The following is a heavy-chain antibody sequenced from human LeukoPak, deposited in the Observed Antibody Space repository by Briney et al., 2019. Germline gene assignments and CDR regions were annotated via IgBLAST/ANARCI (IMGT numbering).Heavy chain of an antibody. CDR1: GFTVSSNY. Sequence: GGSLRLSCAASGFTVSSNYMSWVRQAPGKGLEWVSVIYSGGSTYYADSVKGRFTISRDNSKNTLYLQMNSLRAEDTAVYYCARDIPRGYSYGLVGDYWGQGTLVTVSS. V-gene: IGHV3-66*01. J-gene: IGHJ4*02. CDR2: IYSGGST. D-gene: IGHD5-18*01. CDR3: ARDIPRGYSYGLVGDY.